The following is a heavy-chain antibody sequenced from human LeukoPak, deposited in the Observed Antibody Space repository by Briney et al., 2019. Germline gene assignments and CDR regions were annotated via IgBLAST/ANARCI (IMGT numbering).Heavy chain of an antibody. V-gene: IGHV4-59*01. J-gene: IGHJ6*02. CDR1: GGSISSYY. D-gene: IGHD5-18*01. CDR2: IYYSGST. CDR3: ASGKGKGYSYGYDYYYYGMDV. Sequence: PSETLSLTCTVSGGSISSYYWSWIRQPPGKGLEWIGYIYYSGSTNYNPSLKSRVTISVDTSKNQFSLKLSSVTAADTAVYYCASGKGKGYSYGYDYYYYGMDVWGQGTTVTASS.